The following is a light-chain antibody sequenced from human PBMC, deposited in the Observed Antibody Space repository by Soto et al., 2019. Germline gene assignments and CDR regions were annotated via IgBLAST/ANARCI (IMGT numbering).Light chain of an antibody. J-gene: IGKJ5*01. CDR3: QEYGSSPIT. Sequence: VMTQSPATLSVSPGERATLSCWASETVATNLAWYQQKPGQAPRLLISGASTRAAGISDRFRGSGSGTDFTLTISRLEPEDFAVYYCQEYGSSPITFGQGRRLEI. V-gene: IGKV3-20*01. CDR1: ETVATN. CDR2: GAS.